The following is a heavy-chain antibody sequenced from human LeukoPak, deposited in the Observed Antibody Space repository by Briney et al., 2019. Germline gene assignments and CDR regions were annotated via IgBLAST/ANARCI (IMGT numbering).Heavy chain of an antibody. CDR1: GYTFTIFG. CDR2: ISAYNGNT. J-gene: IGHJ4*02. D-gene: IGHD6-13*01. CDR3: VRVRIAAAANGDY. Sequence: GASVKVSCKASGYTFTIFGISAVRQAPGQGLEWMGWISAYNGNTNYAQKLQGRVTMATDTSTSTAYMELRSLRSDDTAVYYCVRVRIAAAANGDYWGQGTLVTVSS. V-gene: IGHV1-18*01.